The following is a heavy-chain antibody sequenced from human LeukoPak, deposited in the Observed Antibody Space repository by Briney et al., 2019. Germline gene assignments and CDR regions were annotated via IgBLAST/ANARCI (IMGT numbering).Heavy chain of an antibody. J-gene: IGHJ4*02. D-gene: IGHD3-22*01. CDR2: INHSGST. Sequence: SETLSLTCAVYGGSFSGYYWSWIRQPPGKGLEWIGEINHSGSTNYNPSLKGRVTISVDTSKNQFSLKLSSVTAADTAVYYCARGYYYDSSGYYYYFDYWGQGTLVTVSS. CDR3: ARGYYYDSSGYYYYFDY. CDR1: GGSFSGYY. V-gene: IGHV4-34*01.